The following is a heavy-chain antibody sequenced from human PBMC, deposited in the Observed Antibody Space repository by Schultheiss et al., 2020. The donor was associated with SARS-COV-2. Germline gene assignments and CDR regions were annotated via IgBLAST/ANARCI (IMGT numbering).Heavy chain of an antibody. V-gene: IGHV3-21*05. CDR2: ISSSSSYI. CDR3: ARDVYSSSWYSGYYGMDV. CDR1: GFTFNSYE. Sequence: GGSLRLSCAASGFTFNSYEMNWVRQAPGKGLEWVSYISSSSSYIYYADSVKGRFTISRDNAKNSLYLQMNSLRAEDTAVYYCARDVYSSSWYSGYYGMDVWGQGTTVTVSS. D-gene: IGHD6-13*01. J-gene: IGHJ6*02.